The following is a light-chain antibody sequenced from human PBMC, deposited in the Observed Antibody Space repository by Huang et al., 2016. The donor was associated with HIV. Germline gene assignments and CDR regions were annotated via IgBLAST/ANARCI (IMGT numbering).Light chain of an antibody. CDR3: QKYHSAPFT. J-gene: IGKJ3*01. CDR2: AAS. CDR1: QGIANY. Sequence: DIQMTQSPSSLSASVGDRVTITCRARQGIANYLAWYQQKPGKVPKRLIYAASTFQSGVPSRFSGSGSGTDFTLTISSLQPEDVATYYCQKYHSAPFTFGPGTKVDIK. V-gene: IGKV1-27*01.